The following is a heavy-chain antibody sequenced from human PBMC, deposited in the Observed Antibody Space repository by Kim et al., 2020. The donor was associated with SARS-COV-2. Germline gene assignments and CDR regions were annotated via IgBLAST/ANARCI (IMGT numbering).Heavy chain of an antibody. Sequence: SVKVSCKASGGTFSSYAISWVRQAPGQGLEWMGGIIPIFGTANYAQKFQGRVTITADESTSTAYMELSSLRSEDTAVYYCARDRGRGRGVDIVVVPAAPHAFDIWGQGTMVTVSS. V-gene: IGHV1-69*13. J-gene: IGHJ3*02. CDR3: ARDRGRGRGVDIVVVPAAPHAFDI. CDR1: GGTFSSYA. CDR2: IIPIFGTA. D-gene: IGHD2-2*03.